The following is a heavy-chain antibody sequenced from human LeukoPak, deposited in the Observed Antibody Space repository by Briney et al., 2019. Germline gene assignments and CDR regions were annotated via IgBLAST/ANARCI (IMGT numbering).Heavy chain of an antibody. J-gene: IGHJ6*02. D-gene: IGHD3-22*01. CDR2: ISYDGIHK. CDR3: ARTLVVVMYYGMDV. V-gene: IGHV3-30-3*01. Sequence: GRSLRLSCVGSQFTFNSYALHWVRQAPGKGLEWVAVISYDGIHKYYADSVKGRFTISRDNSKNTLYLQMNSLRAEDTAVYYCARTLVVVMYYGMDVWGQGTTVTVSS. CDR1: QFTFNSYA.